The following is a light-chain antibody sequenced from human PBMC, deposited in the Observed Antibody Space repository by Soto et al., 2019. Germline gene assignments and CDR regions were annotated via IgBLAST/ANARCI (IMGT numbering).Light chain of an antibody. Sequence: SDELTQPPSVSVSPGQTARITCSGDALPKQYAYWYQQKPGQAPVLVIYKDSERPSGIPERFSGSSSGTTVTLTISGVQAEDEADYYCQSADSSGTYTVFGGGTKVTVL. CDR2: KDS. CDR1: ALPKQY. CDR3: QSADSSGTYTV. V-gene: IGLV3-25*03. J-gene: IGLJ2*01.